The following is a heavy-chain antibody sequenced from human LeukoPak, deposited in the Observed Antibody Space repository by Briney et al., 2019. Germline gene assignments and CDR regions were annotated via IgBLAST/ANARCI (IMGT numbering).Heavy chain of an antibody. CDR3: AKDSRSRGRSWLFTSADV. CDR2: INWDGGST. D-gene: IGHD3-22*01. J-gene: IGHJ6*04. V-gene: IGHV3-43*01. CDR1: GFTFDDYT. Sequence: QPGGSLRLSCAASGFTFDDYTMHWVRQAPGKGLEWVSLINWDGGSTHYADSVKGRFTISRDNSNNSLYLQMNSLRTEDTALYYCAKDSRSRGRSWLFTSADVWGKGTTVTVSS.